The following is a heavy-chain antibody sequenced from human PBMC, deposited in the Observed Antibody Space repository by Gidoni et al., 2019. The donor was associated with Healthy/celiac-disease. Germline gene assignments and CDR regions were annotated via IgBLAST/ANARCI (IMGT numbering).Heavy chain of an antibody. Sequence: QVQLVQSGAEVKKPGASVKVSCKASGYTFTGYYMHWVRQAPGQGLEWMGWINPNSGGTNYAQKFQGRVTMTRDTSISTAYMELSRLISDDTAVYYCARDISFMGWGGDFDYWGQGTLVTVSS. D-gene: IGHD3-16*01. CDR1: GYTFTGYY. J-gene: IGHJ4*02. CDR3: ARDISFMGWGGDFDY. V-gene: IGHV1-2*02. CDR2: INPNSGGT.